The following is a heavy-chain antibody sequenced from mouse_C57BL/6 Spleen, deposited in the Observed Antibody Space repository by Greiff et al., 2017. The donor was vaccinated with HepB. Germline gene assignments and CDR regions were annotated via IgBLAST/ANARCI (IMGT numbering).Heavy chain of an antibody. V-gene: IGHV1-80*01. J-gene: IGHJ2*01. CDR2: IYPGDGDT. Sequence: QVQLQHSGAELVKPGASVKISCKASGYAFSSYWMNWVKQRPGKGLEWIGQIYPGDGDTNYNGKFKGKATLTADKSSSTAYMQLSSLTSEDSAVYFCARGGDYYGSSYADYWGQGTTLTVSS. CDR3: ARGGDYYGSSYADY. CDR1: GYAFSSYW. D-gene: IGHD1-1*01.